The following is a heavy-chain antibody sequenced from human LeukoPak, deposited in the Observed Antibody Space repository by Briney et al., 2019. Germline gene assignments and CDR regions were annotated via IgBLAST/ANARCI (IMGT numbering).Heavy chain of an antibody. D-gene: IGHD5-18*01. V-gene: IGHV3-23*01. CDR3: AKSRYSTTSPMDV. Sequence: GGSLRLSCAASGFTFNSYAMSWVRQAPGQGLEWVSSISGSGDRTYYADSLKGRFSISRDNSKSTVYLQMNSLRAEDTAVYSCAKSRYSTTSPMDVWGLGATVTVSS. CDR1: GFTFNSYA. CDR2: ISGSGDRT. J-gene: IGHJ6*02.